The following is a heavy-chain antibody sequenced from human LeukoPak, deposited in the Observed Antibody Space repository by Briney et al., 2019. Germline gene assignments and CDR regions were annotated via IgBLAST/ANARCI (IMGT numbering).Heavy chain of an antibody. J-gene: IGHJ4*02. CDR2: IYSSVST. Sequence: AETLSLTCTVSGVSVSSGSYYWSWIRQPPGKGLEWIGYIYSSVSTTYNPSLKSRVTISVDTSKNQVSLNLSSVTAADTAVYYCAGGGWFGYWGQGTLVTVSS. D-gene: IGHD3-10*01. CDR3: AGGGWFGY. CDR1: GVSVSSGSYY. V-gene: IGHV4-61*01.